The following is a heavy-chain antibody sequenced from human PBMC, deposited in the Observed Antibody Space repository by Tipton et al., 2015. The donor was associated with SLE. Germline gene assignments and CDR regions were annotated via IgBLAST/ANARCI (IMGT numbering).Heavy chain of an antibody. Sequence: TLSLTCTVSGGSISSSSYYWSWIRQPPGKGLEWIGEINHSGSTNYNPSLKSRVTISVDTSKNQFSLKLSSVTAADTAVYYCARGVGVVIIRGWYFDLWGRGTLVTVSS. V-gene: IGHV4-39*07. CDR1: GGSISSSSYY. D-gene: IGHD3-3*01. CDR3: ARGVGVVIIRGWYFDL. CDR2: INHSGST. J-gene: IGHJ2*01.